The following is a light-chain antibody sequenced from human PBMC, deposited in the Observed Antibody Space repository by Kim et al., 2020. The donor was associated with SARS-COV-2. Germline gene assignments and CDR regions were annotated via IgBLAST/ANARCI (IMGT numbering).Light chain of an antibody. CDR3: QQYGSSPRS. CDR2: GAS. J-gene: IGKJ2*01. Sequence: EIVLTQSPGTLSLSPGQRVTLSCRASQSVSSSYLAWFQQKPGQAPRLVMYGASSTATGSPDRFSGSGSGTDFTLTISRLEPEDIVMYYCQQYGSSPRSFGQGTKLEF. V-gene: IGKV3-20*01. CDR1: QSVSSSY.